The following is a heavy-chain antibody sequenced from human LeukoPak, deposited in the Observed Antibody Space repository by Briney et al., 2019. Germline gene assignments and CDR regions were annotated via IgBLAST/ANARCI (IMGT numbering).Heavy chain of an antibody. CDR3: ASSGSGDDAFDI. J-gene: IGHJ3*02. Sequence: ASVKVSCKASGYTFTSYAMHWVRQAPGQRLEWMGWINAGNSNTKYSQKFQGRVTITRDTSASTAYMELSSLRSEDTAVYYCASSGSGDDAFDIWGQGTMVTVSS. V-gene: IGHV1-3*01. CDR1: GYTFTSYA. D-gene: IGHD3-10*01. CDR2: INAGNSNT.